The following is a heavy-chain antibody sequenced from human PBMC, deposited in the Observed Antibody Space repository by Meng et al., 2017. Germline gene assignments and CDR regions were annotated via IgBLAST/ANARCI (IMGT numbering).Heavy chain of an antibody. CDR1: GGSISSSSYY. Sequence: QLQLPESGPGLVRPSETLSLPRTVSGGSISSSSYYWVWIRQPPGKGLEWIGSIYYSGSTYYNPSLKSRVTISVDTSKNQFSLKLSSVTAADTAVYYCARDHRYSSGWWFDPWGQGTLVTVSS. V-gene: IGHV4-39*07. D-gene: IGHD6-19*01. CDR2: IYYSGST. CDR3: ARDHRYSSGWWFDP. J-gene: IGHJ5*02.